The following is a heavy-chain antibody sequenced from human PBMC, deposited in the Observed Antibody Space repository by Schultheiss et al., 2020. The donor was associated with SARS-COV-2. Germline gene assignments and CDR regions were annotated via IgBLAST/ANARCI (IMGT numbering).Heavy chain of an antibody. CDR2: IYYSGST. Sequence: SETLSLTCTVSGGSISSYYWSWIRQPPGKGLEWIGYIYYSGSTNYNPSLKSRVTISVDTSKNQFSLKLSSVTAADTAVYYCATGYCSGGSCYSDYYYYMDVWGKGTTVTVSS. CDR1: GGSISSYY. D-gene: IGHD2-15*01. CDR3: ATGYCSGGSCYSDYYYYMDV. V-gene: IGHV4-59*01. J-gene: IGHJ6*03.